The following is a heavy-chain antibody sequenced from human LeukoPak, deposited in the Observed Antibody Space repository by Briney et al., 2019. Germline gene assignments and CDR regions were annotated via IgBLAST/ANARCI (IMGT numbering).Heavy chain of an antibody. D-gene: IGHD3-22*01. V-gene: IGHV3-21*01. J-gene: IGHJ3*02. CDR3: ARGRYYYDSSGYRTDAFDI. CDR1: GFTFSTYS. Sequence: GGSLRLSCAASGFTFSTYSMTWVRQAPGKGLEWVSSISSSSSYIYYADSVKGRFTISRDNAKNSLYLQMNSLRAEDTAVYYCARGRYYYDSSGYRTDAFDIWGQGTMVTVSS. CDR2: ISSSSSYI.